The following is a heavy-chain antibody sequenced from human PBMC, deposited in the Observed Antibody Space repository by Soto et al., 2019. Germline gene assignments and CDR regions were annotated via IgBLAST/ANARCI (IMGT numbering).Heavy chain of an antibody. D-gene: IGHD3-22*01. CDR2: INPNGGRT. V-gene: IGHV1-46*01. J-gene: IGHJ4*02. CDR1: GYIFTNYY. CDR3: AREPYYDNTPLEAFFDF. Sequence: VASVKVSCKASGYIFTNYYVHWVRQAPGQGLEWMGMINPNGGRTTYAQNFRDRDRMTSDTSTNTIYMELDSLRSDDTATYYCAREPYYDNTPLEAFFDFWGQGPLVTVSS.